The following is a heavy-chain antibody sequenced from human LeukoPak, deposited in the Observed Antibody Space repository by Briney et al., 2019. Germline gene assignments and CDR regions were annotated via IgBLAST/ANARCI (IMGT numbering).Heavy chain of an antibody. Sequence: SETLSPTCAVYGGSISSYYWSWIRQPPGKGLEWIGYIYYSGSTNYNPSLKSRVTISVDTSKNQFSLKLSSVTAADTAVYYCARLSDGVVVPAAYFDYWGQGTLVTVSS. CDR2: IYYSGST. D-gene: IGHD2-2*01. V-gene: IGHV4-59*08. J-gene: IGHJ4*02. CDR1: GGSISSYY. CDR3: ARLSDGVVVPAAYFDY.